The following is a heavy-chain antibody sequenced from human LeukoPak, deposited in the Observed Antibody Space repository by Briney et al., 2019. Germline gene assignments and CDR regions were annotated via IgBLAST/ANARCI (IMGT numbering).Heavy chain of an antibody. CDR3: ARGVGATTQFDY. CDR2: IYYSGST. V-gene: IGHV4-59*01. D-gene: IGHD1-26*01. J-gene: IGHJ4*02. Sequence: PSETLSLTCTVSGGSISSYYWSWIRQPPGKGLEWIGYIYYSGSTNYNPSLKSRVTISVDTSKNQFSLKLTSVTAADTAVYYCARGVGATTQFDYWGQGTLVTVSS. CDR1: GGSISSYY.